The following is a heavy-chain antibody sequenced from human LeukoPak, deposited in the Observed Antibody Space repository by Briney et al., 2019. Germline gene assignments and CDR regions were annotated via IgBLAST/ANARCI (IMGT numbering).Heavy chain of an antibody. CDR2: IYYSGST. V-gene: IGHV4-39*07. Sequence: PSETLSLTCTVSGGSISSSSYYWGWIRQPPGKGLEWIGSIYYSGSTYYNPSLKSRVTIPVDTSKNQFSLKLSSVTAADTAVYYCASPYSSSWYFQHWGQGTLVTVSS. CDR1: GGSISSSSYY. CDR3: ASPYSSSWYFQH. J-gene: IGHJ1*01. D-gene: IGHD6-13*01.